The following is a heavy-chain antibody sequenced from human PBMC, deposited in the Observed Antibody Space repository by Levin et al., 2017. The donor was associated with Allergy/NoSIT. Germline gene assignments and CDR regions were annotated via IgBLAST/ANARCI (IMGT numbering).Heavy chain of an antibody. CDR3: ARDRLITTGDTRWFDP. CDR1: GDRVSSNSAT. J-gene: IGHJ5*02. Sequence: SQTLSLTCVISGDRVSSNSATWNWIRQSPSRGLEWLGRTYYRSKWYTDYAVSVKSRITINPDTSKNQFSLQLNSVTPEDTAMYYCARDRLITTGDTRWFDPWGQGTLVTVSS. CDR2: TYYRSKWYT. V-gene: IGHV6-1*01. D-gene: IGHD1-1*01.